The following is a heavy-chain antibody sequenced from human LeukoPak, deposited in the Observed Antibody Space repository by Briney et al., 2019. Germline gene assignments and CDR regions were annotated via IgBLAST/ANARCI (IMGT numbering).Heavy chain of an antibody. CDR1: GYSISSGYY. J-gene: IGHJ4*02. CDR2: IYHSGST. D-gene: IGHD3-22*01. Sequence: SETLSLTCTVSGYSISSGYYWGWIRQPPGKGLEWIGSIYHSGSTYYNPSLKSRVTISVDTSKNQFSLKLSSVTAADTAVYYCARLLPGDSSANFDYWGQGTLVTVSS. V-gene: IGHV4-38-2*02. CDR3: ARLLPGDSSANFDY.